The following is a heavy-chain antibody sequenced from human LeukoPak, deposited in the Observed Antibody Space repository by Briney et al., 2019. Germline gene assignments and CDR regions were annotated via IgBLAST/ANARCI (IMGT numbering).Heavy chain of an antibody. V-gene: IGHV3-21*01. J-gene: IGHJ5*02. CDR3: ARDSGVGAAAGTGWFDP. Sequence: PGGSLRLSCAASGFTFSSYSMNWVRQAPGKGLEWDSSISSSSSYIYCADSVKGRFTISRDNAKNSLYLQMNSLRAEDTAVYYCARDSGVGAAAGTGWFDPWGQGTLVTVSS. CDR1: GFTFSSYS. D-gene: IGHD6-13*01. CDR2: ISSSSSYI.